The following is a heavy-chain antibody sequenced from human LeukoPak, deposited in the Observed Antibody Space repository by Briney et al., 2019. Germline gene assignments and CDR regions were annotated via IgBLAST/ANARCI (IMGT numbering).Heavy chain of an antibody. D-gene: IGHD3-10*01. CDR3: AREYYYGSE. V-gene: IGHV4-34*01. Sequence: PSETLSLTCAVYGESFSGYYWSWIRQSPGKGLEWIGEINHSGSTNYNPSLKSRVTISVDTSKNQFSLKLSSVTAADTAVYYCAREYYYGSEWGQGTLVTVSS. CDR1: GESFSGYY. CDR2: INHSGST. J-gene: IGHJ4*02.